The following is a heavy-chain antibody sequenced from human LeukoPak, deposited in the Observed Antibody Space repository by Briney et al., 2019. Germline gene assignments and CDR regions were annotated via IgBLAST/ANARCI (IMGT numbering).Heavy chain of an antibody. D-gene: IGHD5-12*01. CDR1: GFSFRNYG. V-gene: IGHV3-33*08. J-gene: IGHJ4*02. CDR2: IWYDGSNK. CDR3: ARDMGLNIVATFGY. Sequence: PGRSLRLSCAASGFSFRNYGMHWVRQAPGKGLEWVALIWYDGSNKYYADSVQGRFIISRDNSKNTLYLQMNSLRAEDTAVYYCARDMGLNIVATFGYWGQGTLVTVSS.